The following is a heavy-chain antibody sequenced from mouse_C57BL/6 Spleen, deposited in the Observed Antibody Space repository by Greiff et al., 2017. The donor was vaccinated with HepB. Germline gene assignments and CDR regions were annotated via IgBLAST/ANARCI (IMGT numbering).Heavy chain of an antibody. D-gene: IGHD1-1*01. CDR2: INPSSGYT. J-gene: IGHJ1*03. V-gene: IGHV1-4*01. CDR1: GYTFTSYT. Sequence: QVQLQQSGAELARPGASVKMSCKASGYTFTSYTMHWVKQRPGQGLEWIGDINPSSGYTKYNQKFKDKATLTADKSSSTAHMHLSSLTSEYSAVYYCARSYYGSSYWYFDVWGTGTTVTVSS. CDR3: ARSYYGSSYWYFDV.